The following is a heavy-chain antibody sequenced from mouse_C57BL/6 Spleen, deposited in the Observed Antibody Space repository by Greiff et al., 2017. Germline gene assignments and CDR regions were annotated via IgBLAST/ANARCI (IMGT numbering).Heavy chain of an antibody. J-gene: IGHJ4*01. CDR3: ARAYSNYSYYAMDD. CDR2: IDPSDSYT. D-gene: IGHD2-5*01. CDR1: GYTFTSYW. V-gene: IGHV1-50*01. Sequence: QVQLQQPGAELVKPGASVKLSCKASGYTFTSYWMQWVKQRPGQGLEWIGEIDPSDSYTNYNQKFKGKAQLTVDTSSSTAYMQLSSLTSEDSAVYYCARAYSNYSYYAMDDWGQGTSVTVSS.